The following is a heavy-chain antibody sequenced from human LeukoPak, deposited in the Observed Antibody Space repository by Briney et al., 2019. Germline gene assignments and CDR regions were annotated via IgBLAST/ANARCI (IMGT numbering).Heavy chain of an antibody. Sequence: PGRSLRLSCAASGFTFSSYGMHWVRQAPGKGLEWVAVISYDGSNKYYADSVKGRFTISRDNSKNTLYLQMNSLRAGDTAVYYCAKVGLVYYGSGSATYFDYWGQGTLVTVSS. D-gene: IGHD3-10*01. CDR1: GFTFSSYG. CDR2: ISYDGSNK. CDR3: AKVGLVYYGSGSATYFDY. V-gene: IGHV3-30*18. J-gene: IGHJ4*02.